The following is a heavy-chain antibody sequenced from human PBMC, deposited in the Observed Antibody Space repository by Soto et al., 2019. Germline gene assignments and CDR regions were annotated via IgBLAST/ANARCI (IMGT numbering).Heavy chain of an antibody. CDR2: IFYSGST. Sequence: SETLSLTCTVSGGSISSYYWGWIRQPPGKGLEWIGYIFYSGSTNYNPSLKSRVTISVDTSQSQFSLKLSSVTAADTAVYYCARGREYYYGMDVWGQGTTVTVSS. J-gene: IGHJ6*02. CDR3: ARGREYYYGMDV. CDR1: GGSISSYY. V-gene: IGHV4-59*01.